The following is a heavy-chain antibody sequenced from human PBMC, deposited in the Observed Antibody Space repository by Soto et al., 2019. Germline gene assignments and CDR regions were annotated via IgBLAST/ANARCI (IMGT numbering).Heavy chain of an antibody. J-gene: IGHJ4*02. CDR2: IDPNSGGT. CDR3: ARGRTGTTSYFDY. D-gene: IGHD1-1*01. Sequence: WASVKVSCKXSGYTFTGYYLHWVRQAPGQGLEWMGWIDPNSGGTNYAQKFQGRVTMTRDTSISTAYMELSRLRSDDTAVYYCARGRTGTTSYFDYWGQGNLVTVSS. V-gene: IGHV1-2*02. CDR1: GYTFTGYY.